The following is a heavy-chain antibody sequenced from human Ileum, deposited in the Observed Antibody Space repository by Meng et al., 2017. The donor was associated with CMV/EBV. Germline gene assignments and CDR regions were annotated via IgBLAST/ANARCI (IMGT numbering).Heavy chain of an antibody. Sequence: QVQLPQRGQGLLKPSGTLSLTCAVYGGSFSGYYWSWIRQPPGKGLEWIGEINHSGSTNYNPSLKSRVTISVDTSKNQFSLKLSSVTAADTAVYYCARGVAGGPFDYWGQGTLVTVSS. CDR1: GGSFSGYY. J-gene: IGHJ4*02. CDR3: ARGVAGGPFDY. V-gene: IGHV4-34*01. D-gene: IGHD2-15*01. CDR2: INHSGST.